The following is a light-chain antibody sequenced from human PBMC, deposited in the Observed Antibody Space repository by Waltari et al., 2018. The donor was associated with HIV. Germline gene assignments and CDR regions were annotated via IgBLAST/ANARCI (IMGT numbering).Light chain of an antibody. CDR1: SSNIGSTH. V-gene: IGLV1-47*01. J-gene: IGLJ1*01. CDR3: AAWDDSLSGLYV. CDR2: RNN. Sequence: QSVLTQPPSASGTPGQRVTISCSGSSSNIGSTHVYWYQQLPGTTPKLPIYRNNQRPSGVPDRFSGSKSGTSASLAISGLRSEDEADYYCAAWDDSLSGLYVFGTGTKVTVL.